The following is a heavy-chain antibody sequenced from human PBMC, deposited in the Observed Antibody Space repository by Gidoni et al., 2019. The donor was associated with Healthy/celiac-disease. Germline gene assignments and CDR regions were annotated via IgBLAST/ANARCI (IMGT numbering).Heavy chain of an antibody. CDR3: AHGGNYDSSGGRYFQH. V-gene: IGHV2-5*02. CDR1: GFSLSTSGVG. J-gene: IGHJ1*01. Sequence: QITLKESGPTLVKPTQTLTLTCPFSGFSLSTSGVGVGWIRQPPGKALEWLALIYWDDDKRYSPSLKSRLTITKDTSKNQLVLTMTNMDPVDTATYYCAHGGNYDSSGGRYFQHWGQGTLVTVSS. D-gene: IGHD3-22*01. CDR2: IYWDDDK.